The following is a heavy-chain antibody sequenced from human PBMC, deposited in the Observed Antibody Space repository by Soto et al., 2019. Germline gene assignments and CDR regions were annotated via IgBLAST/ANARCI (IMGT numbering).Heavy chain of an antibody. D-gene: IGHD1-26*01. Sequence: QVQLQQSGPGLVKPSQTLSLTCAISRDRVSSNSAAWHWIRQSPSRGLEWLGRTYYRSKWYNDYAVSVKSRITINPHTSKNQFSLQMNSVTPEDTAVYYCARGGGSYYHFDYWGQGTLVTVSS. CDR2: TYYRSKWYN. CDR1: RDRVSSNSAA. J-gene: IGHJ4*02. V-gene: IGHV6-1*01. CDR3: ARGGGSYYHFDY.